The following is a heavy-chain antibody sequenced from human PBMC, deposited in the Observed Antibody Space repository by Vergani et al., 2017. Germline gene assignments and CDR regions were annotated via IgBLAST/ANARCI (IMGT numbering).Heavy chain of an antibody. D-gene: IGHD3-10*01. CDR2: INPNSGGT. CDR3: ARGGYGAGSYTTRNFYYYYGMDV. CDR1: GYTFTGYY. Sequence: QVQLVQSGAEVKKPGASVKVSCKASGYTFTGYYMHWVRQAPGQGLEWMGWINPNSGGTNYAQKFQGRVTMTRDTSLSTAYMELSRLGSDDTAVYYCARGGYGAGSYTTRNFYYYYGMDVWGQGTTVTVSS. J-gene: IGHJ6*02. V-gene: IGHV1-2*02.